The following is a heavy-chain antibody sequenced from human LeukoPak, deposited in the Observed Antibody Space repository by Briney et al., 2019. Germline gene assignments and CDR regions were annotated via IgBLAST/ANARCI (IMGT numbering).Heavy chain of an antibody. D-gene: IGHD1-26*01. Sequence: ASVKVSCKASGGTCSSYAISWVRQAPGQGLEWVGGIIPIFGTANYAQKFQGRVTITADESTSTAYMELSSLRSDDTAVYYCARDRKWELGNWFDPWGQGTLVTVSS. J-gene: IGHJ5*02. CDR2: IIPIFGTA. V-gene: IGHV1-69*13. CDR1: GGTCSSYA. CDR3: ARDRKWELGNWFDP.